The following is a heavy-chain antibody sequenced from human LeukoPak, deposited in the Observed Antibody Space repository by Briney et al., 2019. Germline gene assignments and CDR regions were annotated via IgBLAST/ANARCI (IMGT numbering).Heavy chain of an antibody. CDR2: ISGDGGST. Sequence: PGGSLRLSCAASGFTFDDYAMHWVRQAPGKGLEWVSLISGDGGSTYYADSVKGRFTISRDNSKNSLYLQMNSLRTEDTALYYRAKERYSSGWYRPPFDYWGQGTLVTVSS. CDR1: GFTFDDYA. J-gene: IGHJ4*02. CDR3: AKERYSSGWYRPPFDY. D-gene: IGHD6-19*01. V-gene: IGHV3-43*02.